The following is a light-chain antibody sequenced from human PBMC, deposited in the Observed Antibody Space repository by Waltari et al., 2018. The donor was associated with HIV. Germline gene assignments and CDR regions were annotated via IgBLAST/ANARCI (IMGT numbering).Light chain of an antibody. J-gene: IGLJ1*01. CDR3: SSYTSSNTFYV. CDR1: SSHVGVYNY. Sequence: QSALTQPASASGSPGQSITISCTATSSHVGVYNYVPWYQEHPGKAPKLIIFEVNNRPSGVSDRFSASKSGNTASLTISGLQAEDEADYYCSSYTSSNTFYVFGTGTKVTVL. V-gene: IGLV2-14*01. CDR2: EVN.